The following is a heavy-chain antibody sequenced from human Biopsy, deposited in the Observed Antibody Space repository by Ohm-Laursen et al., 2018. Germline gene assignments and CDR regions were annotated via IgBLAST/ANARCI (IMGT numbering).Heavy chain of an antibody. V-gene: IGHV4-4*07. D-gene: IGHD1-14*01. J-gene: IGHJ5*02. CDR3: ARDRDRRGWFDP. Sequence: SQTLSLTWTVSGGSLSSYSWSWIRQPAGKGLEWIGQIYTSGITNYNPSLKSRVTMSVDTSKNKFSLRVGSVTAADTAVYYCARDRDRRGWFDPWGQGTLVTVSS. CDR2: IYTSGIT. CDR1: GGSLSSYS.